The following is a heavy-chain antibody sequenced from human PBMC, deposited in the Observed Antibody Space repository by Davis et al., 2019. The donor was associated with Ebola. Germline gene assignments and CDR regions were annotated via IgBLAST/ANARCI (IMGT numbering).Heavy chain of an antibody. CDR2: ISSSSSYT. CDR1: GFTFSSYS. CDR3: ARAGYYDSSGYPKDWFDP. V-gene: IGHV3-21*01. Sequence: PGGSLRLSCAASGFTFSSYSMNWVRQAPGKGLEWVSSISSSSSYTNYADSVKGRFTISRDNAKNSLYLQMNSLRAEDTAVYYCARAGYYDSSGYPKDWFDPWGQGTLVTVSS. D-gene: IGHD3-22*01. J-gene: IGHJ5*02.